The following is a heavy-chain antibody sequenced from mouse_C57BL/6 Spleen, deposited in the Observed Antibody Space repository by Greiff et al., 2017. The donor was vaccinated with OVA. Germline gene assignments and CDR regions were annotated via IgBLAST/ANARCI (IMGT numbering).Heavy chain of an antibody. CDR1: GYTFTGYW. D-gene: IGHD2-4*01. Sequence: QVQLKESGAELLKPGASVKLSCKATGYTFTGYWIEWVKQRPGHGLEWIGEILPGSGSTNYNEKFKGKATFTADTSSNTAYMQLSSLTTEDSAIYYCARLGVYYDYDDEAMDYWGQGTSVTVSS. V-gene: IGHV1-9*01. CDR2: ILPGSGST. CDR3: ARLGVYYDYDDEAMDY. J-gene: IGHJ4*01.